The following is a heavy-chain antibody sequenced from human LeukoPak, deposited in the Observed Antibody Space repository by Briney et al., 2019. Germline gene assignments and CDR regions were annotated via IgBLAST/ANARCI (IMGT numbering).Heavy chain of an antibody. D-gene: IGHD3-3*01. CDR3: AKDTGRPTDAITMEDNAFDI. CDR2: ISSSSSYI. Sequence: GGSLRLSCAASGFTFSSYSMNWVRQAPGKGLEWVSSISSSSSYIYYADSVKGRFTIFRDNAKNSLYLQMDSLRAEDTALYYCAKDTGRPTDAITMEDNAFDIWGQGTMVTVSS. J-gene: IGHJ3*02. CDR1: GFTFSSYS. V-gene: IGHV3-21*04.